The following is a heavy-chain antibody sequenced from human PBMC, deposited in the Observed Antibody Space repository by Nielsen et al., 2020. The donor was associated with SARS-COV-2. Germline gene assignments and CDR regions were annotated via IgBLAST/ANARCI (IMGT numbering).Heavy chain of an antibody. J-gene: IGHJ4*02. D-gene: IGHD3-16*01. CDR2: ISSSSSYI. CDR1: GFTFSSYS. Sequence: GGSLRLSCAASGFTFSSYSMNWVRQAPGKGLEWVSSISSSSSYIYYTDSVKGRFTISRDNAKNSLFLQMNSLRAEDTATYYCAREFGAGAFGFWGQGTLVTVSS. V-gene: IGHV3-21*01. CDR3: AREFGAGAFGF.